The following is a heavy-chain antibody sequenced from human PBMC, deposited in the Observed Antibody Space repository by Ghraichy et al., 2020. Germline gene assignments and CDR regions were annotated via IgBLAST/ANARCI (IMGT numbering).Heavy chain of an antibody. Sequence: GGSLRLSCAASGFTVSSNYMSWVRQAPGKGLEWVSVIYSGGSTYYADSVKGRFTISRDNSKNTRYLQMNSLRAEDTAVDYCASIPARMYSSSWYFHYWGQGTLITVSS. J-gene: IGHJ4*02. V-gene: IGHV3-53*01. CDR2: IYSGGST. D-gene: IGHD6-13*01. CDR1: GFTVSSNY. CDR3: ASIPARMYSSSWYFHY.